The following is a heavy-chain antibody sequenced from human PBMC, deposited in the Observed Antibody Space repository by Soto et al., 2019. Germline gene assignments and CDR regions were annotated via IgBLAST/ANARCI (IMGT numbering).Heavy chain of an antibody. D-gene: IGHD3-10*01. CDR1: GGSISSGGYY. Sequence: QVQLQESGPGLVKPSQTLSLTCTASGGSISSGGYYWSWIRQHPGKGLEWIGYIYYSGSTYYNPSLKSRVTISVDTSKNQSSLKLSSVTAADTAVYYCARFEGITMVRGVITVWGQGTLVTVSS. CDR2: IYYSGST. V-gene: IGHV4-31*03. J-gene: IGHJ4*02. CDR3: ARFEGITMVRGVITV.